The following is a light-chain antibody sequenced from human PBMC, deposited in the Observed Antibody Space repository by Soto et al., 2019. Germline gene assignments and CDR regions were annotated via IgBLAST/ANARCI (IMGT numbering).Light chain of an antibody. CDR3: QKYGDRPRK. V-gene: IGKV3-15*01. J-gene: IGKJ1*01. Sequence: EVVLTHSPATLSVSPLDRATLSCSASQYIGSAVAWYHQRSGQAPRLLIFDASIRVPTTPARFSGSVSGTEFTLTISSLESEDFAVYFCQKYGDRPRKFGQGTKVDIK. CDR1: QYIGSA. CDR2: DAS.